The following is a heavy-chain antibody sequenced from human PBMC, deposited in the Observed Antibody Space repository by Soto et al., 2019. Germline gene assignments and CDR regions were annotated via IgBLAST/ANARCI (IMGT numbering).Heavy chain of an antibody. V-gene: IGHV4-59*12. J-gene: IGHJ6*02. CDR2: SYYSGST. Sequence: PSETLSLTCTVSGGSISSYYWSWIRQPPGKGLEWIGYSYYSGSTNYNPSLKSRVTISVDTSKNQFSLKLSSVTAADTAVYYCARGSSIAGLYYGMDVWGQGTTVTVSS. CDR1: GGSISSYY. CDR3: ARGSSIAGLYYGMDV. D-gene: IGHD6-6*01.